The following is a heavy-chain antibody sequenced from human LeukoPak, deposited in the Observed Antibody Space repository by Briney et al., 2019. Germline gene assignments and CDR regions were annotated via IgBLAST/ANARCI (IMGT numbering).Heavy chain of an antibody. D-gene: IGHD6-6*01. J-gene: IGHJ6*02. CDR2: ISSSSSYI. CDR1: GCTFSSYS. CDR3: ARPLRLAARPSHYYYGMDV. Sequence: GGSLRLSCAASGCTFSSYSMNWVRQAPGKGLEWVSSISSSSSYIYYADSVKGRFTISRDNAKNSLYLQMNSLRAEDTAVYYCARPLRLAARPSHYYYGMDVWGQGTTVTVSS. V-gene: IGHV3-21*01.